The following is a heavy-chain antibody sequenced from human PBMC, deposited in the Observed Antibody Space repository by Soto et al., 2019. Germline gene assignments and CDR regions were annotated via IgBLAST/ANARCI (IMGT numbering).Heavy chain of an antibody. CDR2: INPNGGVT. J-gene: IGHJ6*03. D-gene: IGHD5-12*01. CDR3: ARESGGATATLDYYYFYMDV. V-gene: IGHV1-2*04. CDR1: GDSFNDYY. Sequence: QVQLVQSEAEVRKPGASVTVSCRSSGDSFNDYYIHWVRQARGQGFEWMGWINPNGGVTKYAQKFQGWVSMTRDRSIRTVYMQLSRLRSDDTAVYYCARESGGATATLDYYYFYMDVWGTGTTVTVSS.